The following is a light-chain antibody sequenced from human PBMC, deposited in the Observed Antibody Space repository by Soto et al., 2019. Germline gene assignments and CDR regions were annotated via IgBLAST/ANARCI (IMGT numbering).Light chain of an antibody. Sequence: DIVMTPSPDSLAVSLGERATINCKSSQSVLYSSNNKNYLAWYQQKPGQPPKLLIYWASTRESGVPDRFSGSGSGTDFTLTISSLQAEDVAVYYCKQYYSNPPLTLGGGTKVDIK. CDR1: QSVLYSSNNKNY. J-gene: IGKJ4*01. V-gene: IGKV4-1*01. CDR2: WAS. CDR3: KQYYSNPPLT.